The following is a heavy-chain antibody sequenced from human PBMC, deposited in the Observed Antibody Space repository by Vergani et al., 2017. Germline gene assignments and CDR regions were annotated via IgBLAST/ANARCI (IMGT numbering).Heavy chain of an antibody. Sequence: QVQLHESGPGLVKPSETLSLICSVSGVSMQSGSFYWTRIPQTAEGRLEWMGLVYPSGTTNYNPSLNGRVTIFVDKSKNILSLRLNSVTAADTAVYYCAGGETRTDWFDPWGQGTLVTVSS. CDR3: AGGETRTDWFDP. CDR2: VYPSGTT. V-gene: IGHV4-61*02. D-gene: IGHD3-16*01. J-gene: IGHJ5*02. CDR1: GVSMQSGSFY.